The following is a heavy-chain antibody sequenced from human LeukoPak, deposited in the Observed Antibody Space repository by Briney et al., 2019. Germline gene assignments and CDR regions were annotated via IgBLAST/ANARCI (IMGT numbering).Heavy chain of an antibody. Sequence: ASVTVSFKAFGYTFTYYYIHWVRQAPGQGLEWMGWINPNNGATNYAQKFQGRVTMTRDTSISTAYMELSRLTSDDTAVYYCARDFDPVAGTGAFDYWGQGTLVTVSS. CDR2: INPNNGAT. V-gene: IGHV1-2*02. D-gene: IGHD6-19*01. J-gene: IGHJ4*02. CDR3: ARDFDPVAGTGAFDY. CDR1: GYTFTYYY.